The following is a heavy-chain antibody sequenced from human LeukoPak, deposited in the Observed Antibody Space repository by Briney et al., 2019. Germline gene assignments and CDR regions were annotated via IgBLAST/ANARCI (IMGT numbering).Heavy chain of an antibody. CDR1: GYTFTGYY. J-gene: IGHJ5*02. Sequence: GASVKVSCKASGYTFTGYYMHWVRQAPGQGLEWMGWINPNSGGTNYAQKFQGRVTMTRDTSISTAYMELSRLRSDDTAVYYCARELLVQRNWFDPWGQGTLVTVSS. CDR2: INPNSGGT. CDR3: ARELLVQRNWFDP. V-gene: IGHV1-2*02. D-gene: IGHD3-10*01.